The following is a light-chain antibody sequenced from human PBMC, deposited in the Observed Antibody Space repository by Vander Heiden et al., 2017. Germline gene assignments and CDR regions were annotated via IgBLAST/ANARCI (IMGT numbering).Light chain of an antibody. J-gene: IGLJ2*01. CDR2: KDS. CDR3: QSADSSGTYVV. Sequence: SYEVTQPPSASVSPGQTARITCSGDALPKQYANWYQQKPGQAPVLVIYKDSERPPGIPERFSGSSSGTTVTLTISGVQAEDEADYYCQSADSSGTYVVLGGGTKLTVL. CDR1: ALPKQY. V-gene: IGLV3-25*03.